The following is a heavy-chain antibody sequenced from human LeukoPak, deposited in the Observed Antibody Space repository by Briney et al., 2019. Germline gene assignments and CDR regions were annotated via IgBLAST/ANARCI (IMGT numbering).Heavy chain of an antibody. V-gene: IGHV4-39*02. Sequence: SETLSLTCTVSGGSISSSSYYWGWIRQPPGKGLEWIGSIYYSGSTYYNPSLKSRATISVDTSKNQFSLKLSSVTAADTAVYYCARDRVVPAALSYYYYYYMDVWGKGTTVTVSS. D-gene: IGHD2-2*01. CDR3: ARDRVVPAALSYYYYYYMDV. CDR2: IYYSGST. J-gene: IGHJ6*03. CDR1: GGSISSSSYY.